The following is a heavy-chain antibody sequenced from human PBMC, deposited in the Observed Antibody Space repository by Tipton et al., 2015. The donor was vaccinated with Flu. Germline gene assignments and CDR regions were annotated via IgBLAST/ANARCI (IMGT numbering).Heavy chain of an antibody. CDR3: ATSQVGSGDY. CDR2: INTSGSA. D-gene: IGHD3-10*01. CDR1: GGSINDNSYS. Sequence: TLSLTCTVSGGSINDNSYSWTWIRQPAGKGLEWIGRINTSGSATYNPSLKSRLSMSVDTSKNQFSLKLTSVTAADTAVYYCATSQVGSGDYWGLGTLVTVSS. V-gene: IGHV4-61*02. J-gene: IGHJ4*02.